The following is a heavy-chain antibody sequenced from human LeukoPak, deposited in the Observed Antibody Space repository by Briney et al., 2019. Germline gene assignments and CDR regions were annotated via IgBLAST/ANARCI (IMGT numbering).Heavy chain of an antibody. V-gene: IGHV3-49*04. D-gene: IGHD6-13*01. CDR1: GFTFGDYV. CDR2: IRSKAYGGTT. Sequence: GGSLRLSCTASGFTFGDYVMSWVRQAPGKGLEWVGFIRSKAYGGTTKNAASVKGRFTISRDDSRSIAYLQMNSLKTEDTAVYYCTRDTRGGVSAAGPVWGQGTLVTVSP. J-gene: IGHJ4*02. CDR3: TRDTRGGVSAAGPV.